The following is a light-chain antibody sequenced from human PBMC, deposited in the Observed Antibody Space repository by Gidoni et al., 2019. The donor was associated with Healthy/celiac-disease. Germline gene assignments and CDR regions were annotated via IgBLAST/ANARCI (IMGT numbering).Light chain of an antibody. CDR3: SSYTSSSTPHYV. J-gene: IGLJ1*01. Sequence: QSALPQPASVSGSPGQSITISCTGTSSDVGGYNYVPWYQQHPGKAPKLMIYDVSKRPSGVSNRFSGSKSGNTASLTISGLQAEDEADYYCSSYTSSSTPHYVFGTGTKVTVL. CDR2: DVS. V-gene: IGLV2-14*01. CDR1: SSDVGGYNY.